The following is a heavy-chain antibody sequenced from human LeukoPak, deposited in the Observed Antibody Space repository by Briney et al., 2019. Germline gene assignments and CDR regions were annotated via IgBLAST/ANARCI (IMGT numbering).Heavy chain of an antibody. J-gene: IGHJ4*02. Sequence: SQTLSLTCTVSGGSISSGSYYWSWIRQPAGKGLEWIGRIYTSGSTNYNPSLKSRVTISVDTSKNQFSLKLSSVTAADTAVYYCARDPYYGSGSYYWGSGFDYWGQGTLVTVSS. V-gene: IGHV4-61*02. CDR2: IYTSGST. D-gene: IGHD3-10*01. CDR1: GGSISSGSYY. CDR3: ARDPYYGSGSYYWGSGFDY.